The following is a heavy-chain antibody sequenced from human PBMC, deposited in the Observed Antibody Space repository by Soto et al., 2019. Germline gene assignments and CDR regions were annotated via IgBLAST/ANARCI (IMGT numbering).Heavy chain of an antibody. CDR2: IYQSGST. J-gene: IGHJ4*02. CDR1: GYSISSGYY. Sequence: PSETLSLTCAGSGYSISSGYYWAWIRQPPGKGLEWIGTIYQSGSTYSNPSLKSRVTISVDTSKNQFSLKMSSVTAADTALYYCARGVYYGSGTYSQYFDSWGPGSLDTVSS. D-gene: IGHD3-10*01. V-gene: IGHV4-38-2*01. CDR3: ARGVYYGSGTYSQYFDS.